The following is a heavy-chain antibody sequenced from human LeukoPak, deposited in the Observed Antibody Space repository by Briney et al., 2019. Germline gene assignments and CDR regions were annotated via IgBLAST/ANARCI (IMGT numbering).Heavy chain of an antibody. J-gene: IGHJ4*02. CDR1: GGSISSYY. V-gene: IGHV4-4*07. CDR3: ARVARQQIYNYYFDY. CDR2: IYTSGST. D-gene: IGHD5-24*01. Sequence: PSETLSLTCTVSGGSISSYYWSWIRQPAGKGLEWIGRIYTSGSTNYNPSLKSRVTMSVDTSKNQFSLKLSSVTAADTAVYYCARVARQQIYNYYFDYWGQGTLVTVSS.